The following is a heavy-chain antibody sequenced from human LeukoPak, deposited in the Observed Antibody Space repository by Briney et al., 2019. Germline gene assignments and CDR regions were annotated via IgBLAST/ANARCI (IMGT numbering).Heavy chain of an antibody. J-gene: IGHJ4*02. Sequence: GGSLRLSCTASGFTFRTYAMNWIRRAPGKGLECVSYISSTYEIYYGDSVRGRFSVSRDNAKNSVFLQMNNLRLEDTAVYYCVRDFNWGFDYWGQGIRVTVSS. V-gene: IGHV3-48*01. CDR2: ISSTYEI. CDR1: GFTFRTYA. D-gene: IGHD7-27*01. CDR3: VRDFNWGFDY.